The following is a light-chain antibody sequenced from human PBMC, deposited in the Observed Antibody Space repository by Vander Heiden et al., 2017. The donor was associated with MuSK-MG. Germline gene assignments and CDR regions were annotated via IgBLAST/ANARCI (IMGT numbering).Light chain of an antibody. J-gene: IGKJ3*01. V-gene: IGKV1-9*01. CDR2: AAS. Sequence: DIPLTQSPSFLAASVGDKVTITCRASQGISSYLAWYQQKPGKAPKLLIYAASTLQSGVPSRFSGSGSGTEFTLTVSSLHPEDFATYYCQQLNSYPQTFGPGTKVDIK. CDR1: QGISSY. CDR3: QQLNSYPQT.